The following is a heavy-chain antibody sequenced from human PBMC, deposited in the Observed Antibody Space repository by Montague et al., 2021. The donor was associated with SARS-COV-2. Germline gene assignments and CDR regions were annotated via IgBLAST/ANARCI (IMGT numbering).Heavy chain of an antibody. CDR3: ARLTRYFDSSGSPSAFDF. Sequence: SETLSLTCTVSGGSITNNIYYWAWIRQPPGKGLEWSGSIYYTGNTYYNPSLKSRFTISVVTSKNYFTLKLSSVTAAETAVYYCARLTRYFDSSGSPSAFDFWGQGTKVTVSS. CDR1: GGSITNNIYY. V-gene: IGHV4-39*02. D-gene: IGHD3-22*01. CDR2: IYYTGNT. J-gene: IGHJ3*01.